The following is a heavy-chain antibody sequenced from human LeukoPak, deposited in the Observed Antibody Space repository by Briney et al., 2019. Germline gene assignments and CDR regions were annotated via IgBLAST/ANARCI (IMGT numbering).Heavy chain of an antibody. J-gene: IGHJ4*02. CDR2: IYYSGST. D-gene: IGHD6-19*01. CDR3: ARIIAVAAAFDY. CDR1: GGSISSYY. Sequence: PSETLSLTCTVSGGSISSYYWSWIRQPPGKGLEWIGYIYYSGSTNYNPFLKSRVTMSVDTSKNQLSLKVNSVTAADTAVYYCARIIAVAAAFDYWGQGTLVTVSS. V-gene: IGHV4-59*12.